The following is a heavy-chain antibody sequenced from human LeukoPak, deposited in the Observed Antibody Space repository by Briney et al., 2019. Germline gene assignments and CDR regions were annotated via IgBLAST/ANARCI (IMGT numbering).Heavy chain of an antibody. CDR3: ARELSRTGAFDY. CDR1: GFTFSTYW. J-gene: IGHJ4*02. D-gene: IGHD3-10*01. Sequence: QTGGSLRLSCAASGFTFSTYWMTWVRQAPGKGLEWVANINQDGSKKYYVDSVKGRFTISRDNAKNSLYLQMNNLRAEDTAVYYCARELSRTGAFDYWGQGTLVTVSS. CDR2: INQDGSKK. V-gene: IGHV3-7*03.